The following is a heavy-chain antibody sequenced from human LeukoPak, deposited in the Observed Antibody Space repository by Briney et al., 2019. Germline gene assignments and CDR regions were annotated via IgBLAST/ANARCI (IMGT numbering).Heavy chain of an antibody. D-gene: IGHD6-19*01. J-gene: IGHJ4*02. V-gene: IGHV1-69*13. CDR3: AREDGDGIYSSGWYGSGFDY. CDR1: GGTFSSYA. Sequence: GASVKVSCKASGGTFSSYAISWVRQAPGQGLEWMGGIIPIFGTANYAQKFQGRVTITADESTSTAYMELSSLRSEDTAVYYCAREDGDGIYSSGWYGSGFDYWGQGTLVTVSS. CDR2: IIPIFGTA.